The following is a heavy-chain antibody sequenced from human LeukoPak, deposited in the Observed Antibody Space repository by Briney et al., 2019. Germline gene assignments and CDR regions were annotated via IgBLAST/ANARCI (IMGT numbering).Heavy chain of an antibody. J-gene: IGHJ4*02. D-gene: IGHD3-22*01. Sequence: GESLKISCKGSGSSFTSYWIGWVRQMPGKGLEWMGIIYPGDSDTRYSPSFQGQVTISADKSISTAYLQWSSLKASDTAMYYCARHAIEEYYYDSSGYIDYWGQGTLVTVSS. V-gene: IGHV5-51*01. CDR3: ARHAIEEYYYDSSGYIDY. CDR1: GSSFTSYW. CDR2: IYPGDSDT.